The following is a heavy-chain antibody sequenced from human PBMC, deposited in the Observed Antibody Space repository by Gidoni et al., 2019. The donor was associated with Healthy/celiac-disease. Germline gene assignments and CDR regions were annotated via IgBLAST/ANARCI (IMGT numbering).Heavy chain of an antibody. CDR1: GGSISSSSYY. D-gene: IGHD6-19*01. CDR2: IYYSGST. CDR3: ARETEVAGPSDY. V-gene: IGHV4-39*02. Sequence: QLQLQESGPGLVKPSATLSLTCTVSGGSISSSSYYWGWIRQPPGKGLEWIGSIYYSGSTYYNPSLKSRVTISVDTSKNQFSLKLSSVTAADTAVYYCARETEVAGPSDYWGQGTLVTVSS. J-gene: IGHJ4*02.